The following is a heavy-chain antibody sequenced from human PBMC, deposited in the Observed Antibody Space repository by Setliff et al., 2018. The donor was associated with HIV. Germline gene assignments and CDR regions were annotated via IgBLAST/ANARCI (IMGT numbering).Heavy chain of an antibody. CDR2: IHYSGSS. CDR1: GGSITSYQ. V-gene: IGHV4-59*01. J-gene: IGHJ6*03. D-gene: IGHD3-3*01. CDR3: ARGLSIFGVATPGFYSFMDV. Sequence: SETLSLTCSVSGGSITSYQWSWVRQPPGKGLEWIGYIHYSGSSNYNPSLKSRVSISLDTSKKQVSLKLNSVTAADTAVYYCARGLSIFGVATPGFYSFMDVWGKGTTVTVSS.